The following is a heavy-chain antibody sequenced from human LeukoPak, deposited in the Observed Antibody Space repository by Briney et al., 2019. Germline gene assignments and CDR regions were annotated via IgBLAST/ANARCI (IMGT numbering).Heavy chain of an antibody. CDR3: ARGSPELRFPGR. J-gene: IGHJ3*01. Sequence: ASVKVSCKASGYTFTSYYMHWVRQAPGQGLEWMGIINPSGGSTSYAQKFQGRVTITADESTSTAYMELSSLRSEDTAVYYCARGSPELRFPGRWGQGTMVTVSS. CDR2: INPSGGST. D-gene: IGHD3-3*01. CDR1: GYTFTSYY. V-gene: IGHV1-46*01.